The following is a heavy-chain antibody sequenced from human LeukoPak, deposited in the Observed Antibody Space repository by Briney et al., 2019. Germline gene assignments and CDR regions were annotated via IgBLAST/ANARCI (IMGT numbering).Heavy chain of an antibody. Sequence: SETLSLTCAVYGGSFSGYYWSWIRQPPGKGLEWIGEINHSGSTNYNPSLKSRVTISVDTSKNQFSLKLSSVTAADTAVYYCAGGNIVVVPAAITRRVYYGMDVWGQGTTVTVSS. J-gene: IGHJ6*02. D-gene: IGHD2-2*02. CDR1: GGSFSGYY. V-gene: IGHV4-34*01. CDR3: AGGNIVVVPAAITRRVYYGMDV. CDR2: INHSGST.